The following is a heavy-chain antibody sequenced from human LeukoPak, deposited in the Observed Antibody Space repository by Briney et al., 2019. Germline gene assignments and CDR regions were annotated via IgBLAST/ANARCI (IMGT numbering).Heavy chain of an antibody. Sequence: PGGSLRLSCAASGFTFSSYEMNWVRQAPGKGLEWVSYISSSGSTIYYADSVKGRFTISRDSAKNSLYLQMNSLRAEDTAVYYCARDRKSWANYYGMDVWGQGTMVTVSS. CDR2: ISSSGSTI. D-gene: IGHD6-13*01. CDR1: GFTFSSYE. V-gene: IGHV3-48*03. J-gene: IGHJ6*02. CDR3: ARDRKSWANYYGMDV.